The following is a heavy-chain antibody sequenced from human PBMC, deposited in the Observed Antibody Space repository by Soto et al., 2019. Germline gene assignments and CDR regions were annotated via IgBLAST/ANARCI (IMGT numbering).Heavy chain of an antibody. D-gene: IGHD3-16*01. V-gene: IGHV4-59*07. CDR2: IFDNGDV. J-gene: IGHJ4*02. CDR3: ARGWGSKWYYFDS. CDR1: TVSSSSIY. Sequence: TATLALNCTLSTVSSSSIYWSLLCQSPGKGLEWIGYIFDNGDVKYNPSLMRRLTMSIDMSKNEFSLRLKSVTAADTAMYYCARGWGSKWYYFDSWGEGTLVTVSS.